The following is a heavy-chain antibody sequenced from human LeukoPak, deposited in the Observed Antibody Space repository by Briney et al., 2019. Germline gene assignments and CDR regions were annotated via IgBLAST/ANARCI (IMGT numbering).Heavy chain of an antibody. CDR3: AKDIEPAVAGLFDY. Sequence: GGSLRLSCAASGFTFSSYGMHWVRQAPGKGLEWVSGISWDSGSIGYADSVKGRFTISRDNAKNSLYLQMNSLRAEDTALYYCAKDIEPAVAGLFDYWGQGTLATVSA. CDR2: ISWDSGSI. J-gene: IGHJ4*02. CDR1: GFTFSSYG. V-gene: IGHV3-9*01. D-gene: IGHD6-19*01.